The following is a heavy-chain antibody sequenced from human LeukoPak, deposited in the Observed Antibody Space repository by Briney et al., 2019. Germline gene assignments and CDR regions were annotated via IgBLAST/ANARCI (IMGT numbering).Heavy chain of an antibody. Sequence: GGSLRLSCAASGVTFSSYWMHWVRQAPGKGLVWVSRINTDESSATYADSVKGRFTISRDNAKNSLYLQMNSLRAGDTAVYYCARGTNYDILTGYYTGRGSWYFDLWGRGTLVTVSS. CDR1: GVTFSSYW. V-gene: IGHV3-74*03. CDR3: ARGTNYDILTGYYTGRGSWYFDL. CDR2: INTDESSA. J-gene: IGHJ2*01. D-gene: IGHD3-9*01.